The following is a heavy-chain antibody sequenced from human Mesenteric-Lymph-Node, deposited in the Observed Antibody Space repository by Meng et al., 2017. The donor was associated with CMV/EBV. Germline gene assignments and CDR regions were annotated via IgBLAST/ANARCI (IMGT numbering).Heavy chain of an antibody. Sequence: GESLKISCVASGFTFSTSSMHWVRQAPGKGLEWVTFIRYDGSKKDYRDSVKGRFTISRDNSKNMVYVQMNSLRVEDTAVYYCAKDDYGMDVWGQGTTVTVSS. J-gene: IGHJ6*02. CDR3: AKDDYGMDV. CDR2: IRYDGSKK. V-gene: IGHV3-30*02. CDR1: GFTFSTSS.